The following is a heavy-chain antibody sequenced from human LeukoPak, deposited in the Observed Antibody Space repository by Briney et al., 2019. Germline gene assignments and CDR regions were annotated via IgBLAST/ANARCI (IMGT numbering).Heavy chain of an antibody. J-gene: IGHJ3*02. D-gene: IGHD2-2*01. CDR1: GDSISTGDYY. CDR2: IYYSGST. V-gene: IGHV4-30-4*08. Sequence: SQTLSLTCTVSGDSISTGDYYWSWIRQPPGKGLEWIGYIYYSGSTSYNPSLKSRVTISVDTSKNQFSLKLSSVTAADTAVYYCARGGFVVEPAATDYAFDIWGQGTMVTVSS. CDR3: ARGGFVVEPAATDYAFDI.